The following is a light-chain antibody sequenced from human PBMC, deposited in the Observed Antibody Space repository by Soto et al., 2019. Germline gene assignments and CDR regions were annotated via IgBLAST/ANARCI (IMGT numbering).Light chain of an antibody. CDR1: QSVSSNY. V-gene: IGKV3-20*01. J-gene: IGKJ1*01. CDR2: GAS. Sequence: EIVLTQSPATLSLSLGESATLSCRASQSVSSNYLAWYQQKPGQAPRLLIYGASNRATGIPDRFSGSGSGTDFTLTISRLEPEDFATYYCQQYNSYSQTFGQGTKVDIK. CDR3: QQYNSYSQT.